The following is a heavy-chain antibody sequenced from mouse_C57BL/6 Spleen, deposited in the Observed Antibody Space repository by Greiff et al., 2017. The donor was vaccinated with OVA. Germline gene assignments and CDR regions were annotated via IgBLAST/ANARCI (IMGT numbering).Heavy chain of an antibody. Sequence: VQLQQPGAELVMPGASVKLSCKASGYTFTSYWMHWVKQRPGQGLEWIGEIDPSDSYTNYNQKFKGKSTLTVDKSSSKAYMQLSSLTPEDSAVYYCARGLRLPFDYWGQGTTLTVSS. CDR1: GYTFTSYW. D-gene: IGHD3-2*02. V-gene: IGHV1-69*01. J-gene: IGHJ2*01. CDR3: ARGLRLPFDY. CDR2: IDPSDSYT.